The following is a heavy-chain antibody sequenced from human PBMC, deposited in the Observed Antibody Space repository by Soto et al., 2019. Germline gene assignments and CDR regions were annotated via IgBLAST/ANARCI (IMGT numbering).Heavy chain of an antibody. J-gene: IGHJ4*03. CDR3: ARARSSTSSPMAFHL. Sequence: LRLTCVASEFTFSGRWMSLVPQAPGKGLEWVAKIKQDGSNKYYVYSVKGRITISKENAKNSLYLQMTALTAEDTAVYYCARARSSTSSPMAFHLWGQGTLVTVYS. CDR1: EFTFSGRW. CDR2: IKQDGSNK. D-gene: IGHD2-2*01. V-gene: IGHV3-7*03.